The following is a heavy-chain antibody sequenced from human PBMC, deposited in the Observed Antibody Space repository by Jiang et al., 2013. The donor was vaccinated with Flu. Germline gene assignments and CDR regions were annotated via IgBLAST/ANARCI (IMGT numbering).Heavy chain of an antibody. Sequence: VQLLESGGGLVQPGGSLRLSCAASGFTFSSYAMSWVRQAPGKGLEWVSAISGSGGSTYYADSVKGRFTISRDNSKNTLYLQMNSLRAEDTAVYYCAREEAGSSSWYGGFDYWGQGTLVTVSS. CDR1: GFTFSSYA. CDR2: ISGSGGST. CDR3: AREEAGSSSWYGGFDY. D-gene: IGHD6-13*01. V-gene: IGHV3-23*01. J-gene: IGHJ4*02.